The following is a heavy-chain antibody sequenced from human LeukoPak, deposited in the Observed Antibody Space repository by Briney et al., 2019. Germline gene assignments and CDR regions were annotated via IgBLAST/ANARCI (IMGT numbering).Heavy chain of an antibody. J-gene: IGHJ3*02. D-gene: IGHD3-3*01. CDR1: GGSISSGSYY. CDR2: IYTSGST. CDR3: ARVPYDFWSGDAFDI. Sequence: SETLSLTCTVSGGSISSGSYYWSWIRQPAGKGLEWIGRIYTSGSTNYNPSLKSRVTISVDTSKNQFSLKLSSVTAADTAVYYCARVPYDFWSGDAFDIWGQGTMVTVSS. V-gene: IGHV4-61*02.